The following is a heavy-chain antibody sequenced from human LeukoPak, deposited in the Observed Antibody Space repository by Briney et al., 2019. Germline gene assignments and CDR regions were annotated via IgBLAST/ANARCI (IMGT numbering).Heavy chain of an antibody. CDR1: GGSFSGYY. D-gene: IGHD1-26*01. Sequence: PSETLSLTCAVYGGSFSGYYWSWIRQPPGKGLEWIGEINHSGSTNYNPSLKCRVTISVDTSKNQFSLKLSSVTAADTAVYYCARGLVGSYFRPLDYWGQGTLVTVSS. CDR2: INHSGST. CDR3: ARGLVGSYFRPLDY. V-gene: IGHV4-34*01. J-gene: IGHJ4*02.